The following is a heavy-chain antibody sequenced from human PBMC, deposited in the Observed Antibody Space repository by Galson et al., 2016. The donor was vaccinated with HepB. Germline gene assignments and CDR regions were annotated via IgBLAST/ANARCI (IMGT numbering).Heavy chain of an antibody. CDR2: IYHSGST. CDR1: GGSISSNNW. V-gene: IGHV4-4*02. J-gene: IGHJ4*02. CDR3: ARDLSGPFDY. D-gene: IGHD3-9*01. Sequence: SETLSLTCAVSGGSISSNNWWIWVRQPPGKGLEWIGEIYHSGSTNYNPSLKSRVTMSLDKSKNQFSLKLNSVTAADTAVYYCARDLSGPFDYWGQGTLVTVSS.